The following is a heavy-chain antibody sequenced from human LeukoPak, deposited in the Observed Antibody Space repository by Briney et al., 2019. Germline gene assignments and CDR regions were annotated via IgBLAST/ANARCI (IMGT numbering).Heavy chain of an antibody. CDR3: ARGVEPLAANTLAY. D-gene: IGHD1-14*01. V-gene: IGHV3-53*01. CDR2: LYSDGNT. J-gene: IGHJ4*02. Sequence: RGSLRLSCAASGFTVITNDMPWVRQAPGKGLEWVSVLYSDGNTKYADSVQGRFTISRDNSKNTLYLEMNSLSPDDTAVYYCARGVEPLAANTLAYWGQGTLVTVSS. CDR1: GFTVITND.